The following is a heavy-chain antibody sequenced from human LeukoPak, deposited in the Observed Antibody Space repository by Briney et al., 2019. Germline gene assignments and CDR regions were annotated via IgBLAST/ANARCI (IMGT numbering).Heavy chain of an antibody. CDR1: GYSFTSYW. Sequence: GESLKISCKGSGYSFTSYWIGWVRQMPGKGLEWMGIIYPGDSDTRYSPSFQGQVTISADKSISTAYLQWSSLKASDTAMYYCTRHVKVVVAATVGNYYGMDVWGQGTTVTVSS. V-gene: IGHV5-51*01. J-gene: IGHJ6*02. D-gene: IGHD2-15*01. CDR3: TRHVKVVVAATVGNYYGMDV. CDR2: IYPGDSDT.